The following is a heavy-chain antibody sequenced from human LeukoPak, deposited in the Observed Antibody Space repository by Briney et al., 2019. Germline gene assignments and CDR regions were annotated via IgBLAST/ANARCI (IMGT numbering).Heavy chain of an antibody. CDR1: GDSTNSYY. V-gene: IGHV4-59*08. D-gene: IGHD1-26*01. CDR2: IYYSGST. J-gene: IGHJ2*01. CDR3: ARPKSFGWYFDL. Sequence: SETLSLTCTVSGDSTNSYYWSWLRQPPGKGLEWIGYIYYSGSTNYNPSLKSRVTISVDTSKNQFSLNLSSVTAADTAVYYCARPKSFGWYFDLWGRGTLVTVSS.